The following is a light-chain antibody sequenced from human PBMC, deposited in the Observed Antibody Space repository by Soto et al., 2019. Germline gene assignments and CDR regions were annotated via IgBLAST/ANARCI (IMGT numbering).Light chain of an antibody. CDR3: TSYTSSGTHI. CDR1: RNDVGGYNY. V-gene: IGLV2-14*01. CDR2: DVS. Sequence: QSALTQPASVSGSPGQSITISCTGTRNDVGGYNYVSWHQQHPGKAPKLLIFDVSDRPSGVSDRFSGSKSGNTASLTISGLQDDDEADYYCTSYTSSGTHIFGGGTNLTVL. J-gene: IGLJ2*01.